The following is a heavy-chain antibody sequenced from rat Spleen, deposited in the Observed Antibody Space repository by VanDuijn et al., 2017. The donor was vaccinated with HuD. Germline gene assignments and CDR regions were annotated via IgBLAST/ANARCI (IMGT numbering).Heavy chain of an antibody. CDR2: INGDSRTI. CDR1: GFNFNDYW. V-gene: IGHV4-2*01. J-gene: IGHJ3*01. D-gene: IGHD1-10*01. Sequence: EVKLVESGGGLVQPGRSLKLSCAASGFNFNDYWMGWVRQAPGKGLEWIGGINGDSRTINYSPSLKDKFTISRDNAQNTLYLQMSRLGSEDTAIYYCARHGIYNNYGWFAYWGQGTLVTVSS. CDR3: ARHGIYNNYGWFAY.